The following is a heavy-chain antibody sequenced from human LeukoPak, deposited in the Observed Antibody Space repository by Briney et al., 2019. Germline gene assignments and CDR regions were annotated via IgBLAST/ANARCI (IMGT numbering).Heavy chain of an antibody. V-gene: IGHV3-23*01. CDR2: ISGSGDST. J-gene: IGHJ3*02. CDR3: ARLSSFAFDI. CDR1: GFTFSSYA. Sequence: GGSLRLSCAASGFTFSSYAMSWVRQAPGKGLEWVSAISGSGDSTYYADSVKGRFTISRDNSKNTLYLQMNSLRAEDTAVYYCARLSSFAFDIWGQGTMVTVSS. D-gene: IGHD3-16*02.